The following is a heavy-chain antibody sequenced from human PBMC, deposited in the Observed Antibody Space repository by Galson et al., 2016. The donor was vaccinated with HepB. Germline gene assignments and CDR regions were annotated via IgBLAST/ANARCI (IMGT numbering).Heavy chain of an antibody. CDR1: GFTFSTYG. CDR3: AKDPGWNDYGGYYYCMDV. D-gene: IGHD1-1*01. V-gene: IGHV3-30*18. Sequence: SLRLSCAASGFTFSTYGMHWVRQAPGKGLEWVAIISYDGSYKYYLDSVKGRFTISRDNSKNTVYLQMNSLRAEDTAVYYCAKDPGWNDYGGYYYCMDVWGQGTTVIVSS. CDR2: ISYDGSYK. J-gene: IGHJ6*02.